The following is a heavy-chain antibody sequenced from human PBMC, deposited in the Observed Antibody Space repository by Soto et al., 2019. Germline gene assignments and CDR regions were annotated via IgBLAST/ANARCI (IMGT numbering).Heavy chain of an antibody. CDR2: IKSKTEGGTT. D-gene: IGHD1-26*01. Sequence: GGSLRLSCEVSGFILSNAWMNWVRQAPGKGLEWVGRIKSKTEGGTTHYAAPVKGRFTISRDDSKSTLYLQMNSLKTEDTAVYYCTSGSAGATSGYYYGMDVWGQGTTVTVSS. CDR3: TSGSAGATSGYYYGMDV. CDR1: GFILSNAW. V-gene: IGHV3-15*07. J-gene: IGHJ6*02.